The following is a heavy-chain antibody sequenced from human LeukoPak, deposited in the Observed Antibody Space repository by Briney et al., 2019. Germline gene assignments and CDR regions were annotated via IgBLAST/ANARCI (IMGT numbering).Heavy chain of an antibody. J-gene: IGHJ4*02. CDR2: ITSASTYI. D-gene: IGHD2-15*01. Sequence: GGSLRLSCAASGFIFSSYTINWVRQAPGKGLEWVSSITSASTYIYYADSVKGRFTISRDNAKNSLYLQMNSLRAEDTAVYYCARDLGGWYFDNWGQGTLVTVSS. V-gene: IGHV3-21*01. CDR1: GFIFSSYT. CDR3: ARDLGGWYFDN.